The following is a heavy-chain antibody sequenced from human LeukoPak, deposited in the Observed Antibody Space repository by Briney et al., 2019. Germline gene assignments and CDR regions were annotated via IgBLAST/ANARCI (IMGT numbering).Heavy chain of an antibody. J-gene: IGHJ4*02. D-gene: IGHD3-3*01. CDR2: IYPGDSDT. V-gene: IGHV5-51*01. CDR1: GYSFTSYW. Sequence: GESLKISCKGSGYSFTSYWIGWVRQMPGKGLEWMGIIYPGDSDTRYSPSFQGRVTISADKSISTAYLQWSSLKASDTAMYYCARLGDFWSGYFAGNYWGQGTLVTVSS. CDR3: ARLGDFWSGYFAGNY.